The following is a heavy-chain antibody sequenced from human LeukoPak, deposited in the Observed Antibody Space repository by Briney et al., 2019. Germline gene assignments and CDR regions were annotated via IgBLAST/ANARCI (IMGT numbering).Heavy chain of an antibody. V-gene: IGHV1-18*01. D-gene: IGHD3-22*01. CDR3: ATTLKYYYDSSGYY. J-gene: IGHJ4*02. Sequence: GASVKVSCNASGYTFTSYGISWVRQAPGQGLEWMGWISAYNGNTNYAQKLQGRVTMTTDTSTSTAYMELRSLRSDDTAVYYCATTLKYYYDSSGYYWGQGTLVTVSS. CDR1: GYTFTSYG. CDR2: ISAYNGNT.